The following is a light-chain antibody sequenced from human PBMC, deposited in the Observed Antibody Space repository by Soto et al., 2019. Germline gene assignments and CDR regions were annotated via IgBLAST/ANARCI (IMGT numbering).Light chain of an antibody. CDR3: QQRSNWPLT. CDR2: DAS. Sequence: EIVLTQSPATLSLSPGERATLSCRASQSVSSYLAWYQQKPGQAPRLLIYDASNRATGIPARFSGSGSGTDFTPTISSLEPEDFAVYYCQQRSNWPLTFGPGTKVDI. V-gene: IGKV3-11*01. CDR1: QSVSSY. J-gene: IGKJ3*01.